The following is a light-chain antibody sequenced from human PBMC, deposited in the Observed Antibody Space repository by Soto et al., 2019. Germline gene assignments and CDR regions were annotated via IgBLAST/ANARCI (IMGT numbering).Light chain of an antibody. Sequence: QSVLTQPPSASGTPGQRVTISCSGSSSNIGIKTVNWYQQLPGTAPKVLIYSNNQRPSGVPDRFSGSKSGTSASLTISGLQSEDEADYYCAAWDDSLNGVVFGGGTKLTVL. CDR1: SSNIGIKT. J-gene: IGLJ2*01. V-gene: IGLV1-44*01. CDR2: SNN. CDR3: AAWDDSLNGVV.